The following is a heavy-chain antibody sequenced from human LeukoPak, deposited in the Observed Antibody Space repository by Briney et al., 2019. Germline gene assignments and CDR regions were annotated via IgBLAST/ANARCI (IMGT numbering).Heavy chain of an antibody. CDR3: ARVYSYGSLDAFDI. CDR1: GYSFTSYD. V-gene: IGHV1-8*01. Sequence: AAVQVSCKASGYSFTSYDFNCVRQATGQGLEGMGWMKSNSGNKGYEQKFQGRGTMTRNTSKSTAYMELGSLRSEDTGVYYCARVYSYGSLDAFDIWGQGTMVTVSS. CDR2: MKSNSGNK. J-gene: IGHJ3*02. D-gene: IGHD5-18*01.